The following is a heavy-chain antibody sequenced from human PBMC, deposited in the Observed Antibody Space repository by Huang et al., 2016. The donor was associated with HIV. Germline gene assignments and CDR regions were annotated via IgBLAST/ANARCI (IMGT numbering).Heavy chain of an antibody. V-gene: IGHV1-46*01. CDR3: ARDRDFYDSSGYWGFNYFDY. Sequence: QVQLVQSGAEVKKPGASVKVSCKASGYAFTSYYMHWVRQAPGQGLEGMGIINPSEGSTSYAQKFQGRVTTTRDTSTNTGFMELSSLRSEDTAVYYCARDRDFYDSSGYWGFNYFDYWGQGTLVTVSS. J-gene: IGHJ4*02. CDR1: GYAFTSYY. CDR2: INPSEGST. D-gene: IGHD3-22*01.